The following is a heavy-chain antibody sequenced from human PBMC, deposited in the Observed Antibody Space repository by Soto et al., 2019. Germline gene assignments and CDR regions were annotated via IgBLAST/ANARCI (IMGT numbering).Heavy chain of an antibody. CDR2: IWYDGGNK. CDR1: GFTFSSYG. D-gene: IGHD3-22*01. CDR3: ARDPHWDDSSGDDAFDI. Sequence: HPGGSLRLSCAASGFTFSSYGMHWVRQAPGKGLEWVAVIWYDGGNKYYADSVKGRFTISRDNSKNTLYLQMNSLRAEDTAVYYCARDPHWDDSSGDDAFDIWGQGTMVTVSS. J-gene: IGHJ3*02. V-gene: IGHV3-33*01.